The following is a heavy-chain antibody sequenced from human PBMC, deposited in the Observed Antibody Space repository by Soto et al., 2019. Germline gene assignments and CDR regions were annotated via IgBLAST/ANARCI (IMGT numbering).Heavy chain of an antibody. D-gene: IGHD2-15*01. J-gene: IGHJ6*02. V-gene: IGHV3-43*01. CDR3: AKDIGYCSGGSCYYYYGMDV. CDR1: GFTFDDYT. CDR2: ISWDGGST. Sequence: GGSLRLSCAASGFTFDDYTMHWVRQAPGKGLEWVSLISWDGGSTYYADSVKGRFTIFRDNSKNSLYLQMNSLRTEDTALYYCAKDIGYCSGGSCYYYYGMDVWGQGTTVTVSS.